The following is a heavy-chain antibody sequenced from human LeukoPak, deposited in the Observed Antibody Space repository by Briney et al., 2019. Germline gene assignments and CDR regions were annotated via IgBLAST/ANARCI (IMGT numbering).Heavy chain of an antibody. CDR3: AREIRLLTGYPAYYFDY. CDR2: IYSGGST. Sequence: PGGSLRLSCAASGFTVSSNYMSWVRQAPGKGLEWVSVIYSGGSTYYADSVKGRFTISRDNSRNTLYLQMNSLRAEDTAVYYCAREIRLLTGYPAYYFDYWGQGTLVTVPS. D-gene: IGHD3-9*01. CDR1: GFTVSSNY. V-gene: IGHV3-66*02. J-gene: IGHJ4*02.